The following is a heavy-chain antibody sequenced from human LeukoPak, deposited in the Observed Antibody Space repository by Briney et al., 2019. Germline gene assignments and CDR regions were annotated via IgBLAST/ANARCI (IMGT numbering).Heavy chain of an antibody. J-gene: IGHJ3*02. V-gene: IGHV3-30*03. CDR1: GFTFSSYG. CDR2: ISYDGSNK. D-gene: IGHD3-22*01. Sequence: GGSLRLSCAASGFTFSSYGMHWVRQAPGKGLEWVAVISYDGSNKYYADSVKGRFTISRDNSKNTLYLQMNSLRAEDTAVYYCARDQYYYDSSGYYYEHDAFDIWGQGTMVTVSS. CDR3: ARDQYYYDSSGYYYEHDAFDI.